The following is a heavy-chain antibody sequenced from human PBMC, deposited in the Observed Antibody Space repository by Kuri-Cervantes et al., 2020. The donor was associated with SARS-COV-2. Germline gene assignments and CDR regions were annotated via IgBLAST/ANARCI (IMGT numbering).Heavy chain of an antibody. CDR1: GGSISSGSYY. CDR3: ARRGRQSTIPAASNWFDP. Sequence: SETLSLTCTVSGGSISSGSYYWSWIRQPAGKGLEWIGRIYTSGSTNYNPSLKSRVTISVDTSKNQFSLKLSSVTAADTAVYYCARRGRQSTIPAASNWFDPWGQGTLVTVSS. CDR2: IYTSGST. V-gene: IGHV4-61*02. D-gene: IGHD2-2*01. J-gene: IGHJ5*02.